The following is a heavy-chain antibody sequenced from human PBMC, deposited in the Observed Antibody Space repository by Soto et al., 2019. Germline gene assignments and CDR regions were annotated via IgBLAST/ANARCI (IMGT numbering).Heavy chain of an antibody. CDR2: IYYSGST. CDR1: CGSISSGDYY. CDR3: ARLGLPYYFDY. J-gene: IGHJ4*02. V-gene: IGHV4-30-4*01. Sequence: TSETLSLTCTVSCGSISSGDYYWSWIRQPPGKGLEWIGYIYYSGSTYYNPSLKSRVTISVDTSKNQFSLKLSSVTAADTAVYYCARLGLPYYFDYWGQGTLVTVSS.